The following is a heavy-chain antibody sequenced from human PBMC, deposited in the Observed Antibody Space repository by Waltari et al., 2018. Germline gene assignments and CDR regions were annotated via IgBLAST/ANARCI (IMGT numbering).Heavy chain of an antibody. V-gene: IGHV4-39*07. CDR1: GGSISSNPYY. D-gene: IGHD5-12*01. Sequence: QLQLQGSGPRLVKPSETLSLTCTVSGGSISSNPYYWGWIRRPPGKGLEWIGYIYYSGMTYFNPSLRSRVTISVYTSNNQLSLRLSSVTSADPAVYYCASNVDMGFYYYMDVWGKGTTVTISS. CDR2: IYYSGMT. J-gene: IGHJ6*03. CDR3: ASNVDMGFYYYMDV.